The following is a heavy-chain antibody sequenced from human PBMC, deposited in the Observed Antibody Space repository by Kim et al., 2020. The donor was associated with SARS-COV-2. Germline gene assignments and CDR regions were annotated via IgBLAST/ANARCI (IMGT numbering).Heavy chain of an antibody. CDR1: SDSFSAYY. CDR2: IFYGGDT. J-gene: IGHJ4*02. CDR3: ARSEGRASWHIFDY. D-gene: IGHD2-21*01. V-gene: IGHV4-59*01. Sequence: SETLSLTCTVSSDSFSAYYWSWIRHLPGKGLEWLGYIFYGGDTYYNPSLKSRVTITWDKTRNRFSVELTSVTEADTAAFYCARSEGRASWHIFDYWRQG.